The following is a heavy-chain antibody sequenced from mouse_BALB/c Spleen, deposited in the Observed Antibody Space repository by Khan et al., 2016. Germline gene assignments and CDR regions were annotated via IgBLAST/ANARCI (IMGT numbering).Heavy chain of an antibody. V-gene: IGHV9-3-1*01. Sequence: QIQLVQSGPELKRPGKTVKISCKASGYTFTNYGINWVKQAPGKGLKWMGWINTYSGESTYADDFKGRFAFSLETSANTAYLQINNLKNEDTATYFCARYRYYDGSSRYFDVWGAGTTVTVSS. CDR1: GYTFTNYG. CDR3: ARYRYYDGSSRYFDV. D-gene: IGHD1-1*01. J-gene: IGHJ1*01. CDR2: INTYSGES.